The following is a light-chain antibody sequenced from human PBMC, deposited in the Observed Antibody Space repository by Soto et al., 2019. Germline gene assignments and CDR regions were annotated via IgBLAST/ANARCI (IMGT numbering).Light chain of an antibody. V-gene: IGLV2-14*01. J-gene: IGLJ1*01. CDR2: EVS. CDR3: SSYTSSGTYV. Sequence: QSALTQPASVSGPPGQSITISCTGTSSDVGGYGSVSWYQQHPGKAPKLVIYEVSNRPSGVSNRFSGSKSGNTASLTISGLQAEDDADYYCSSYTSSGTYVFGTGTKVTVL. CDR1: SSDVGGYGS.